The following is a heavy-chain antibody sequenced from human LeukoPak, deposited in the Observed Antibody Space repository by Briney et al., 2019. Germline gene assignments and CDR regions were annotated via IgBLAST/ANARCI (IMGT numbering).Heavy chain of an antibody. CDR2: ISGSGGST. CDR1: GFTFSSYA. D-gene: IGHD6-6*01. J-gene: IGHJ5*02. Sequence: GGSLRLSCAASGFTFSSYAMSWVRQAPGKGLEWVSAISGSGGSTYYADSVKGRFTISRDNSKDTLYPQMNSLRAEDTAVYYCAKEYSSSSNSDWFDPWGQGTLVTVSS. V-gene: IGHV3-23*01. CDR3: AKEYSSSSNSDWFDP.